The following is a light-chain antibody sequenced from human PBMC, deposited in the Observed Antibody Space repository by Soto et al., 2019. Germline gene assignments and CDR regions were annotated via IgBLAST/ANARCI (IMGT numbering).Light chain of an antibody. CDR1: QSVSRN. CDR3: QHYVYPQWT. J-gene: IGKJ1*01. Sequence: EIVMTQSPATLSVSPGERATLSCRASQSVSRNLAWYQQKPGQPPRLLIYDASTRATGVPARFGGSGSGTEFTLTISGLQSEDFAVYYCQHYVYPQWTFGPGTKVEIK. CDR2: DAS. V-gene: IGKV3-15*01.